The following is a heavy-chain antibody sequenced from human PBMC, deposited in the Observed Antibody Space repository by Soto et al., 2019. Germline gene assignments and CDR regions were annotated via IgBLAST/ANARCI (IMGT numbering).Heavy chain of an antibody. D-gene: IGHD6-19*01. CDR1: GYTLTSYD. J-gene: IGHJ6*02. CDR2: MNPNSGNT. V-gene: IGHV1-8*01. Sequence: ASVKVSCKASGYTLTSYDINWVRQATGQGLEWMGWMNPNSGNTGYAQKFQGRVTMTRNTSISTAYMELSSLRSEDTAVYYCARGIAVAGDYYYGMDVWGQGTTVTVSS. CDR3: ARGIAVAGDYYYGMDV.